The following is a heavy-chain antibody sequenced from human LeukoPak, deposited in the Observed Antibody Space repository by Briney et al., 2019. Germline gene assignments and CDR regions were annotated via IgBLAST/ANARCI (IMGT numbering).Heavy chain of an antibody. CDR3: AKGRGHCIDGVCHNYYYMDV. D-gene: IGHD2-8*01. J-gene: IGHJ6*03. CDR2: ISGSGGRT. CDR1: GFTFSSYA. Sequence: GGSLRLSCVASGFTFSSYAVTWVRQAPGKGLEGVSSISGSGGRTDYADSVKGRFTISRDNSKNTLYLQMNSLGADDTAVYYCAKGRGHCIDGVCHNYYYMDVWGKGTTVTVS. V-gene: IGHV3-23*01.